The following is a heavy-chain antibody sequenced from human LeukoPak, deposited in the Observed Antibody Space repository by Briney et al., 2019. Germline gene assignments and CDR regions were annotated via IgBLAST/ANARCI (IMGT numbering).Heavy chain of an antibody. CDR1: GGSFSGYY. V-gene: IGHV4-34*01. D-gene: IGHD6-19*01. Sequence: SETLSLTCAVYGGSFSGYYWSWIRQPPGKGLEWIGEINHSGSTNYNPSLKSRVTISVDTSKNQFSLKVTSVTAADTAVYYCARELGIAVAGYDYWGQGTLVTVSS. J-gene: IGHJ4*02. CDR2: INHSGST. CDR3: ARELGIAVAGYDY.